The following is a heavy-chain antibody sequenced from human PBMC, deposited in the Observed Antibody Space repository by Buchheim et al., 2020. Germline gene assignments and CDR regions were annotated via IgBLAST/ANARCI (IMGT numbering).Heavy chain of an antibody. CDR3: ARLIGRGWSLARFDY. V-gene: IGHV4-34*01. CDR1: GGSFSGYY. Sequence: QVQLQQWGAGLLKPSETLSLTCAVYGGSFSGYYWSWIRQPPGKGLEWIGEINHSGSTNYNPSLKSRVTISVDTSKNPFSLKLSSVTAADTAVYYCARLIGRGWSLARFDYWGQGTL. D-gene: IGHD6-19*01. CDR2: INHSGST. J-gene: IGHJ4*02.